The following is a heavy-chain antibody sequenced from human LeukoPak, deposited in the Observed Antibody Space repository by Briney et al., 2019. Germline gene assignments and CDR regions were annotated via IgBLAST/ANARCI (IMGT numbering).Heavy chain of an antibody. Sequence: SVKVSCKASGGTFSSYAISWVRQAPGRGLEWMGGIIPIFGTANYAQKFQGRVTITADESTSTAYMELSSLRSEDTAVYYCARAYCSSTSCVDGWFDPWGQGTLVTVSS. CDR3: ARAYCSSTSCVDGWFDP. CDR1: GGTFSSYA. CDR2: IIPIFGTA. D-gene: IGHD2-2*01. V-gene: IGHV1-69*13. J-gene: IGHJ5*02.